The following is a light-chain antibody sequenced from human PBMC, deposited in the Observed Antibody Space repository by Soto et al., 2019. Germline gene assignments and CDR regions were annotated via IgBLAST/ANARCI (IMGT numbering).Light chain of an antibody. Sequence: QSVLTQPPSASGSPGQSVAISCTGTSSDVGGYNYVSWYQQHPGKAPKLTIYEVNKRPSGVTDRFSGSKSGNTASLTVSGLQAEDEADYYCSSYAGSSNVFGTGTKVTVL. CDR1: SSDVGGYNY. V-gene: IGLV2-8*01. CDR3: SSYAGSSNV. CDR2: EVN. J-gene: IGLJ1*01.